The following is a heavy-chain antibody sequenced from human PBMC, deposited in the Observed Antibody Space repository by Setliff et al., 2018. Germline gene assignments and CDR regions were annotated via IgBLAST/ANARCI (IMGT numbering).Heavy chain of an antibody. J-gene: IGHJ3*02. CDR1: GFTFSNYW. CDR2: INGDGSST. D-gene: IGHD1-26*01. CDR3: IRDWGGVGATNGFDI. Sequence: GVLRLSCEASGFTFSNYWMHWVRQGPGKPLVWVSRINGDGSSTTYADSVKGRFTISRDNAKNTVYLQMNSLRVEETAVYYCIRDWGGVGATNGFDIWGQGTMVTVSS. V-gene: IGHV3-74*01.